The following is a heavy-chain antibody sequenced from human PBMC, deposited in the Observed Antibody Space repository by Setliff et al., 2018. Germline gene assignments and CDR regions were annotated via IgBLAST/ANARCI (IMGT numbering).Heavy chain of an antibody. Sequence: PSETLSLTCTVSGVSIRSYYWSWIRQPPGKGLEWIGHIHYSGSTRYNPSLKSRATISLDTSKKQFSLKVASVSAADTAVYFCARILSDNSKVFDSWGQGALVTVSS. CDR2: IHYSGST. D-gene: IGHD1-1*01. J-gene: IGHJ4*02. V-gene: IGHV4-59*01. CDR1: GVSIRSYY. CDR3: ARILSDNSKVFDS.